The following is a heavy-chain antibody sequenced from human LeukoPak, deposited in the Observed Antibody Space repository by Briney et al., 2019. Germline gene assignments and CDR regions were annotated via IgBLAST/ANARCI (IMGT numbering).Heavy chain of an antibody. V-gene: IGHV3-11*01. CDR2: ISSSGSTI. CDR1: GFTFSDYY. CDR3: ARAVVLRYFDWLFDP. J-gene: IGHJ5*02. Sequence: GGSLRLSCAASGFTFSDYYVSWIRQAPGKGLEWVSYISSSGSTIYYADSVKGRFTISRDNAKNSLYLQMNSLRAEDTAVYYCARAVVLRYFDWLFDPWGQGTLVTVSS. D-gene: IGHD3-9*01.